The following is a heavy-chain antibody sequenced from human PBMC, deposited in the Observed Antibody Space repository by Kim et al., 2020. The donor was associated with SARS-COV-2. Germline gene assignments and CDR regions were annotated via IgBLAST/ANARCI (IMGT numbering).Heavy chain of an antibody. CDR3: ARLFIVVVAATGIDGMDF. V-gene: IGHV3-7*03. J-gene: IGHJ6*02. CDR2: IKQGGGEK. D-gene: IGHD2-15*01. CDR1: GFTFSSYW. Sequence: GGSLRLSCAASGFTFSSYWMTWVRQAPGKGLEWVANIKQGGGEKYYVDSVKGRFTISRDNAKNSLYLEMNSLRVEDAAVYYCARLFIVVVAATGIDGMDFWGQGTTVTVSS.